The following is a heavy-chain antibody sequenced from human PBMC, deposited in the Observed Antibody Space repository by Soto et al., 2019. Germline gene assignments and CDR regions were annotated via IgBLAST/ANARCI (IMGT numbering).Heavy chain of an antibody. CDR1: GFTFSSYG. J-gene: IGHJ6*02. CDR2: IWYDGSNK. D-gene: IGHD6-13*01. V-gene: IGHV3-33*01. CDR3: ARDPLWAAAGTYYYYGMDV. Sequence: GGSLRLSCAASGFTFSSYGMHWVRQAPGKGLEWVAVIWYDGSNKYYADSVKGRFTISRDNSKNTLYLQMNSLRAEDTAVYYCARDPLWAAAGTYYYYGMDVWGQGTTVTVSS.